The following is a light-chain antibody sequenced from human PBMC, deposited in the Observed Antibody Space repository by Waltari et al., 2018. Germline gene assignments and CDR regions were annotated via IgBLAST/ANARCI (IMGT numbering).Light chain of an antibody. J-gene: IGLJ1*01. CDR2: SNN. V-gene: IGLV1-44*01. CDR1: GSNIGSNS. CDR3: AAWDDSLNGYV. Sequence: QSVLTQPPSASGTPGQRVTITCSVFGSNIGSNSVHWFQQVPGTAPKLLIYSNNQWPSGVPDRFSGSKSGTSASLAISGLQSEDEADYYCAAWDDSLNGYVFGTGTKVTVL.